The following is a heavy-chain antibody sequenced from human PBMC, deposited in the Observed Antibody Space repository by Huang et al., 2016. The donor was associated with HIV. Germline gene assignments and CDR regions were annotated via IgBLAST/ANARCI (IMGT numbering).Heavy chain of an antibody. J-gene: IGHJ6*02. V-gene: IGHV4-39*01. Sequence: QLQLQESGPGLVKPSETLSLTCTVSGVSISNSRYYWGWIRQPPGKGLESIGSIYYRCHTYYKPALKSRINMSIYPSKKQFSLKLKSGTAAGTAVYYCSGKDEKGYCAGDCSNHYYFGLDVWGHGTTVTVS. CDR2: IYYRCHT. CDR1: GVSISNSRYY. CDR3: SGKDEKGYCAGDCSNHYYFGLDV. D-gene: IGHD2-21*02.